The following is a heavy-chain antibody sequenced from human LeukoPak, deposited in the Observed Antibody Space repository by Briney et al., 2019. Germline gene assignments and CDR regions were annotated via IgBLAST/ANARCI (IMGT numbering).Heavy chain of an antibody. CDR1: GYTFTGYY. Sequence: GASVKVSCKASGYTFTGYYMHWGRQAPGQGLEWMGWINPNSGATNYAQKFQGRVTMTRDTSISTAYMELSRLRSDDTAVYYCARESAGANWFDPWGQGTLVTVSS. CDR2: INPNSGAT. J-gene: IGHJ5*02. D-gene: IGHD1-26*01. V-gene: IGHV1-2*02. CDR3: ARESAGANWFDP.